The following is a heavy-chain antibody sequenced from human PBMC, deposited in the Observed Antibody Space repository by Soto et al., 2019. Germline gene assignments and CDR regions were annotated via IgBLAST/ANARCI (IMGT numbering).Heavy chain of an antibody. Sequence: HPGGSLRLSCVASGFTFSSSAMSWVRQAPGKGLEWVSTISGGGASTYFADSVKGRFTISRDNSRNTVDLQMNSLRAEDTAVYYCAKDGYDSSGYSVWGQGTPVTVSS. J-gene: IGHJ4*02. CDR1: GFTFSSSA. CDR3: AKDGYDSSGYSV. D-gene: IGHD3-22*01. V-gene: IGHV3-23*01. CDR2: ISGGGAST.